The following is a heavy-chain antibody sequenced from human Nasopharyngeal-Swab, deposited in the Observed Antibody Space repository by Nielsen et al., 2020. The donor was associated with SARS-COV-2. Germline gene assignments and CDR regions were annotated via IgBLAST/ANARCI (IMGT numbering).Heavy chain of an antibody. V-gene: IGHV3-21*01. D-gene: IGHD3-10*01. J-gene: IGHJ4*02. CDR2: ISSSSSYI. CDR1: GFTFSSYS. CDR3: ARGSFGSIDY. Sequence: GESLKISCAASGFTFSSYSMNWVRQAPGKGLEWVSSISSSSSYIYYADSVKGRFTISRDNAKNSLYLQMNSLRAEDTAVYYCARGSFGSIDYWGQGTLVTVSS.